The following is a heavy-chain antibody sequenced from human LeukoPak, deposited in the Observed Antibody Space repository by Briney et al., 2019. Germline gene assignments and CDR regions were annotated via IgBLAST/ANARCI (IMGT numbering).Heavy chain of an antibody. Sequence: SETLSLTCTVSGGSISSGDYYWSWIRQPPGTGLEWIGYIYYSGSTYYNPSLKSRVTISVDTSENQFSLKLSSVTAADTAVYYCARESLWSGYPRIDYWGQGTLVTVSS. CDR3: ARESLWSGYPRIDY. D-gene: IGHD3-3*01. CDR2: IYYSGST. V-gene: IGHV4-30-4*01. CDR1: GGSISSGDYY. J-gene: IGHJ4*02.